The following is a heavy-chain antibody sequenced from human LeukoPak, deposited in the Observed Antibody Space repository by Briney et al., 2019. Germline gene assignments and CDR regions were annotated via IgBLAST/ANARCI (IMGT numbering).Heavy chain of an antibody. V-gene: IGHV1-46*01. CDR3: AKDERNWNYNLASQTYD. Sequence: ASVKVSRKASGYTFTSYYMHWVRQAPGQGLEWMGIINPSGGSTSYAQKFQGGVTMTRDTSTSTVYMELSSLRSEDTAVYYCAKDERNWNYNLASQTYDWGQGTLVTVSS. CDR2: INPSGGST. J-gene: IGHJ4*02. D-gene: IGHD1-7*01. CDR1: GYTFTSYY.